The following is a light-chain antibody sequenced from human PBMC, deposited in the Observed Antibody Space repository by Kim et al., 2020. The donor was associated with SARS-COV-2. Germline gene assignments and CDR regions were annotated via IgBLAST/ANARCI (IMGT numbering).Light chain of an antibody. J-gene: IGLJ3*02. V-gene: IGLV2-14*03. CDR2: DVT. Sequence: GQSLTISCTGTSSDVGSYNYVAWYQHHPGEAPKLMIYDVTKRPSGVSNRFSASKSGNTASLTVSGLQAEDEADYYCSSYTSRKTWVFGGGTQLTVL. CDR1: SSDVGSYNY. CDR3: SSYTSRKTWV.